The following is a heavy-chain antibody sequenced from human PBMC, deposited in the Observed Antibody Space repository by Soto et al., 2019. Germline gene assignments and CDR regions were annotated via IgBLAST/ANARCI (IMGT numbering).Heavy chain of an antibody. D-gene: IGHD3-3*01. V-gene: IGHV3-23*01. CDR2: ITGSGVST. CDR1: GFTFSSYA. J-gene: IGHJ4*02. CDR3: AKGSSGLRFLECLSPHDY. Sequence: EVQLLESGGGLVQPGGSLRLSCAASGFTFSSYAMSWVRQAPGKGLVWVSAITGSGVSTYYADSVKGRFTISRDNSKNPLYLQMNSLRAEDTAVYYCAKGSSGLRFLECLSPHDYWGQGTLVTVSS.